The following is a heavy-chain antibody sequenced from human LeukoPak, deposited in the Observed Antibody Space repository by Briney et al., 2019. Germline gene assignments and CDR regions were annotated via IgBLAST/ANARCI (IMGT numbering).Heavy chain of an antibody. CDR2: ISAYNGNT. V-gene: IGHV1-18*01. J-gene: IGHJ4*02. Sequence: GASVKVSCKASGYTFTSYGISWVRQAPGQGLEWMGWISAYNGNTNYAQKLQGRVTMTTDTSTSTAYMELRSLRSDDTAVYYCARGIERYGSGTIGSLYWGQGTLVTVSS. CDR1: GYTFTSYG. CDR3: ARGIERYGSGTIGSLY. D-gene: IGHD3-10*01.